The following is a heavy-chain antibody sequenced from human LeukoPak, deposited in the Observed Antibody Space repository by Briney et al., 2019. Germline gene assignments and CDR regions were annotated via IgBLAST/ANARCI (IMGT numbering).Heavy chain of an antibody. CDR2: IYYSGST. CDR1: GGSISSYY. CDR3: ARGVPWAWFDP. Sequence: SETLSLTCTVSGGSISSYYRSWIRQPPGKGLEWIGYIYYSGSTNYNPSLKSRVTISVDTSKNQFSLKLSSVTAADTAVYYCARGVPWAWFDPWGQGTLVTVSS. V-gene: IGHV4-59*01. D-gene: IGHD1-26*01. J-gene: IGHJ5*02.